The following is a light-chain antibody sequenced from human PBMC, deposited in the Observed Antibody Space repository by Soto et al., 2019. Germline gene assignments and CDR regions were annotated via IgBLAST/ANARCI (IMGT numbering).Light chain of an antibody. V-gene: IGLV2-23*01. CDR3: CSYAGIWV. CDR2: EGS. J-gene: IGLJ3*02. CDR1: SSDVGGYNY. Sequence: QSALTQPASVSGSLGQSITISCTGTSSDVGGYNYVSWYQQHPGKAPKLMIYEGSKRPSGVSNRFSGSKSGNTASLTISGLQAEDEADYYCCSYAGIWVFGGGTKLTVL.